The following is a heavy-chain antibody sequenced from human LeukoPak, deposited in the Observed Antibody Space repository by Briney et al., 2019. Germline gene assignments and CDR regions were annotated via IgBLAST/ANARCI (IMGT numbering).Heavy chain of an antibody. D-gene: IGHD3-22*01. CDR3: ARGHYYDSSGYGGY. Sequence: ASVKVSCKASGYTFTGYYMHWVRQAPGQGLEWMGWINPNSGGTNYAQKFQGRVTMTRDTSISTAYMKLSRLRSDDTAVYYCARGHYYDSSGYGGYWGQGTLVTVSS. V-gene: IGHV1-2*02. J-gene: IGHJ4*02. CDR2: INPNSGGT. CDR1: GYTFTGYY.